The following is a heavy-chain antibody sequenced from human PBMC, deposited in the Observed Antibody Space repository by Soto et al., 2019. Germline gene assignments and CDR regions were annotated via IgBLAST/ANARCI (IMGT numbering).Heavy chain of an antibody. Sequence: QVQLVESGGGVVQPGRSLRLSCAASGFTFSSYGMHWVRQAPGKGLEWVAVIWYDGSNKYYADSVKGRFTISRDNSKNTLYLQMNSLRAEDTAVYYCARDTGTFGVGGYFDYWGQGTLVTVSS. CDR2: IWYDGSNK. CDR3: ARDTGTFGVGGYFDY. CDR1: GFTFSSYG. D-gene: IGHD3-10*01. V-gene: IGHV3-33*01. J-gene: IGHJ4*02.